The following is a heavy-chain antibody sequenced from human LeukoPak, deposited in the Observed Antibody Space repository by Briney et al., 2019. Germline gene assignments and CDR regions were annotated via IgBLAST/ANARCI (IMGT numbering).Heavy chain of an antibody. J-gene: IGHJ4*02. CDR1: GYTFTSYY. CDR2: INPSGGST. Sequence: GASVKVSCKASGYTFTSYYMHWVRQAPGQGLEWMGIINPSGGSTSYAQKFQGRVTITADKSTSTAYMELSSLRSEDTAVYYCARDTGGDYYDSSGKFDYWGQGTLVAVSS. V-gene: IGHV1-46*01. D-gene: IGHD3-22*01. CDR3: ARDTGGDYYDSSGKFDY.